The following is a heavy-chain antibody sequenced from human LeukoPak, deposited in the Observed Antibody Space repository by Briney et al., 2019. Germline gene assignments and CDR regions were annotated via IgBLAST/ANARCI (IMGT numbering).Heavy chain of an antibody. D-gene: IGHD3-22*01. V-gene: IGHV4-30-4*01. CDR1: GASISSGDYY. CDR3: ARGRGVPYYYDSSGYYPADY. Sequence: TSETLSLTCTVSGASISSGDYYWSWIRQPPGKGLECIGHIYYSGSTYYNPSLKSRVTISVDTSKNQFSLKLSSVTAADTAVYYCARGRGVPYYYDSSGYYPADYWGQGTLVTVSP. J-gene: IGHJ4*02. CDR2: IYYSGST.